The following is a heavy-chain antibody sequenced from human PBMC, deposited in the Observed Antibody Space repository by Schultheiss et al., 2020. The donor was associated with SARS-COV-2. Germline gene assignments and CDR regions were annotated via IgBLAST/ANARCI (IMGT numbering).Heavy chain of an antibody. CDR2: IYYSGST. J-gene: IGHJ4*02. CDR1: GGSISSYY. D-gene: IGHD1-1*01. Sequence: SETLSLTCTVSGGSISSYYWSWIRQPPGKGLEWIGYIYYSGSTNYNPSLKSRVTISVDTSKNQFSLKLSSVTAADTAVYYCARSDWVHYFDYWGQGTLVTVSS. V-gene: IGHV4-59*01. CDR3: ARSDWVHYFDY.